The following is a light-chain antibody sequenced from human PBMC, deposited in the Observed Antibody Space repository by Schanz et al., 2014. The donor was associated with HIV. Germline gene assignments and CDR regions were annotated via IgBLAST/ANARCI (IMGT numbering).Light chain of an antibody. CDR2: EVS. Sequence: QSALTQPASVSGSPGQSITISCTGTNSDVGSYNLVSWYQQHPGKAPKLMIYEVSKRPSGVSNRFSGSKSGNTASLTISGLQAEDEADYYCCSYAGGSTWVFGGGTKLTVL. J-gene: IGLJ3*02. V-gene: IGLV2-23*02. CDR3: CSYAGGSTWV. CDR1: NSDVGSYNL.